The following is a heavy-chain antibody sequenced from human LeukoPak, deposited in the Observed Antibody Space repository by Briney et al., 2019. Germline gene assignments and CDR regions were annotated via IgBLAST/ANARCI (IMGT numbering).Heavy chain of an antibody. CDR3: ARVYYYGLGSYPYYFDY. CDR2: IYYSGST. CDR1: GGSISSGGYY. D-gene: IGHD3-10*01. V-gene: IGHV4-31*03. J-gene: IGHJ4*02. Sequence: PSETLSLTCTVSGGSISSGGYYWSWIRQHPGKGLEWIGYIYYSGSTYYNPSLKGRVTISVDTSKNQFSLKLSSVTAADTAVYYCARVYYYGLGSYPYYFDYWGQGTLVTVSS.